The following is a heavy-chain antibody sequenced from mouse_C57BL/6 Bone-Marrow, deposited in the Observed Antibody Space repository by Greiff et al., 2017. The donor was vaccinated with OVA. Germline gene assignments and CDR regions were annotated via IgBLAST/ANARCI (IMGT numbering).Heavy chain of an antibody. CDR3: TSSCAHDGVDY. CDR2: IDPENGDT. J-gene: IGHJ4*01. CDR1: GFTIKDDY. D-gene: IGHD2-12*01. Sequence: VQLQQSGAELVRPGASVKLSCTASGFTIKDDYMHWVKQRPEQGLEWIGWIDPENGDTEYASKFQGKATITADTSSNTAYLQLSSLTSEDTAVYFGTSSCAHDGVDYWGQGTSVTVSS. V-gene: IGHV14-4*01.